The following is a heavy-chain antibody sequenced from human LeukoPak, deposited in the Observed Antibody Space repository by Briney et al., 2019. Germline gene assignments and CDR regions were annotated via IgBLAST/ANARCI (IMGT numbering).Heavy chain of an antibody. Sequence: GGSLRLSCAASGFTFSSYSMNWVRQAPGKGLEWVSSISSSSSYMYYADSVKGRFTISRDNAKNSLYLQMNSLRAEDTAVYYCAFRGYSYGYLDYWGQGTLVTVSS. J-gene: IGHJ4*02. CDR1: GFTFSSYS. V-gene: IGHV3-21*01. CDR3: AFRGYSYGYLDY. CDR2: ISSSSSYM. D-gene: IGHD5-18*01.